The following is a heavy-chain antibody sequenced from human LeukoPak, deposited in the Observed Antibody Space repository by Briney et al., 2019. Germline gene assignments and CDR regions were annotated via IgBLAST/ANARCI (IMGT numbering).Heavy chain of an antibody. CDR1: GGSFSGYY. J-gene: IGHJ6*03. CDR2: INHSGST. V-gene: IGHV4-34*01. D-gene: IGHD4-17*01. Sequence: SETLSLTCAVYGGSFSGYYWSWIRQPPGKGLEWIGEINHSGSTNYNPSLKSRVTISVDTSKNQFSLKLSSVTAADTAVYYCARGRYGDYLFFATLNYYYMDVWGKGTTVTVSS. CDR3: ARGRYGDYLFFATLNYYYMDV.